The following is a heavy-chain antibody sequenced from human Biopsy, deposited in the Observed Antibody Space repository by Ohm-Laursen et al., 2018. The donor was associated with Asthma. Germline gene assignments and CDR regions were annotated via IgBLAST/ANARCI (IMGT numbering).Heavy chain of an antibody. D-gene: IGHD3-10*01. V-gene: IGHV1-18*01. J-gene: IGHJ6*02. CDR1: SYTFNSAG. Sequence: GSSVKVSCKTSSYTFNSAGITWERQAPGQGLEWMGWISVYNGNTKVAQKLQDRVTMITDTSTSTAYMELRSLRSDDTAVYFCARAVDYSHYYGIDVWGQGTTVTVS. CDR2: ISVYNGNT. CDR3: ARAVDYSHYYGIDV.